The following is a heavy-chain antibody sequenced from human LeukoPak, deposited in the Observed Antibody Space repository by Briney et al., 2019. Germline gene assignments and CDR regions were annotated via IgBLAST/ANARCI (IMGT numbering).Heavy chain of an antibody. D-gene: IGHD1-26*01. Sequence: GGSLRLSCAASGFTFSNAWMSWVRQAPGKGLEWVGRIKSKTDGGTTDYAAPVKGRFTISRDDSKNTLYLQMNSLKTEGTAVYYCTTEGVGATDNWFDPWGQGTLVTVSS. CDR1: GFTFSNAW. J-gene: IGHJ5*02. CDR3: TTEGVGATDNWFDP. CDR2: IKSKTDGGTT. V-gene: IGHV3-15*01.